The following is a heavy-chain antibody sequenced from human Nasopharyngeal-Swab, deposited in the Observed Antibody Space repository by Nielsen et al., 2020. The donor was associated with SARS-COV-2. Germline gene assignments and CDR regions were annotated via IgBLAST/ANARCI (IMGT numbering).Heavy chain of an antibody. V-gene: IGHV3-11*01. CDR1: GFTFSDYY. CDR3: ARGPSSSRFDP. Sequence: GGSLRLSCVGSGFTFSDYYMSWIRQAPGKGLEWVSYISASGTTMYADSVKGRFTISRDNARKSVYLQLNSLRAEDTAVYYCARGPSSSRFDPWGQGSLVTVSS. CDR2: ISASGTTM. D-gene: IGHD6-13*01. J-gene: IGHJ5*02.